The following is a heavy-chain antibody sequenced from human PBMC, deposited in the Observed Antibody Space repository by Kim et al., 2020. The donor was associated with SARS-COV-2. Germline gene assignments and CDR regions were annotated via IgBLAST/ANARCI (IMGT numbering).Heavy chain of an antibody. CDR2: IYPGDSDT. J-gene: IGHJ4*02. D-gene: IGHD3-16*01. Sequence: GESLKISCKGPGYNFPSYWIGWVRQMPGKGLEWMGIIYPGDSDTRYSPSFQGQVTNSSDKSTTTAYLQWSSLKASDTAMYYCARSAGPYDYYFDYWGQGTLVTV. V-gene: IGHV5-51*01. CDR1: GYNFPSYW. CDR3: ARSAGPYDYYFDY.